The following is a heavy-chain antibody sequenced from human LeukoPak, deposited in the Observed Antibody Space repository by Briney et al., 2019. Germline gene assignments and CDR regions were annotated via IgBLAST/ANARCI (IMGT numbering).Heavy chain of an antibody. CDR1: GFTFDDYG. J-gene: IGHJ4*02. D-gene: IGHD6-13*01. CDR2: INWNGGST. CDR3: VRFRGYSSSWYGPKAFDY. V-gene: IGHV3-20*04. Sequence: PGGSLRLSCAASGFTFDDYGMSWVRQAPGKGLEWVSGINWNGGSTGYADSVKGRFTISRDNAKNSLYLQMNSLRAEDTALSYCVRFRGYSSSWYGPKAFDYWGQGTLVTVSS.